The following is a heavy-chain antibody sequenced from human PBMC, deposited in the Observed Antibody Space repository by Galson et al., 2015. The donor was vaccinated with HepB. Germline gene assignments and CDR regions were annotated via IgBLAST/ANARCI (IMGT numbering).Heavy chain of an antibody. CDR3: AKDPVYADSVLPGCYSDY. D-gene: IGHD5/OR15-5a*01. CDR1: GVTFSSYA. CDR2: ISGSGGST. J-gene: IGHJ4*02. V-gene: IGHV3-23*01. Sequence: SLRLSGAASGVTFSSYAMSWVHQDAGKGLEWDAAISGSGGSTYYADSVKGRFTISRDNSKNTLYLQMNSLRAEDTAVYYCAKDPVYADSVLPGCYSDYCRQRILVTPSS.